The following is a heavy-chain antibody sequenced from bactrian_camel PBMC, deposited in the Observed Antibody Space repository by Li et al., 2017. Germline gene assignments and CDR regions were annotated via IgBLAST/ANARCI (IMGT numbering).Heavy chain of an antibody. CDR2: IDTGDGST. D-gene: IGHD1*01. J-gene: IGHJ6*01. CDR3: AARPINTRDCVAGGTAEFGY. CDR1: GYTFNTYS. Sequence: HVQLVESGGGSALAGGSVRLSCAASGYTFNTYSWFRQAPGQEREGVAAIDTGDGSTYYLNSVEGRFTISHDNAKNTLYLQMNNLRPEDTAMYFCAARPINTRDCVAGGTAEFGYWGQGTQVTVS. V-gene: IGHV3S1*01.